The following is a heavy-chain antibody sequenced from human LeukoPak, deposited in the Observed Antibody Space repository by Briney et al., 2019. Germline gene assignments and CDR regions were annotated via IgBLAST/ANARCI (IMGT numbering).Heavy chain of an antibody. D-gene: IGHD3-10*01. CDR3: ARKTYYYAFDI. V-gene: IGHV4-59*08. J-gene: IGHJ3*02. Sequence: SETLSLTCTVSGGSISSYYWSWIRQPPGKGLEWIGYIYYSGSTNYDPSLKSRVTISVDTSKNQFSLKLSSVTAADTAVYYCARKTYYYAFDIWGQGTMVTVSS. CDR2: IYYSGST. CDR1: GGSISSYY.